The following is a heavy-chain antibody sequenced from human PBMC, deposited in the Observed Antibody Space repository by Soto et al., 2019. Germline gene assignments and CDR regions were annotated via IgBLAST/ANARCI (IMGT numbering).Heavy chain of an antibody. J-gene: IGHJ4*02. V-gene: IGHV3-21*01. CDR3: ATGGGGYYFDY. CDR1: GFTFSSYS. Sequence: EVQLVESGGGLVKPGGSLRLSCAASGFTFSSYSMNWVRQAPGKGLEWVSSISSSSSYIYYADSVKGRFTISRDNAKNALYLERNGPRGEDTGVYSWATGGGGYYFDYWGQGTLVTVSS. CDR2: ISSSSSYI. D-gene: IGHD3-16*01.